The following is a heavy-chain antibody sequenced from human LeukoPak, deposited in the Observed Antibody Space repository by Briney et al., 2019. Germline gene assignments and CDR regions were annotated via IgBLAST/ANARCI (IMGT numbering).Heavy chain of an antibody. D-gene: IGHD3-16*01. J-gene: IGHJ4*02. CDR2: IYPGNSDI. V-gene: IGHV5-51*01. Sequence: PGESLKISCKGSGYSFTSYWIGWVRQMPGKGLEWMGIIYPGNSDIRISPSFQGQVTISADKSTSTAYLQWSSLKASDTAIYYCAREGGHDNRYFNFWGQGSLVTVSS. CDR3: AREGGHDNRYFNF. CDR1: GYSFTSYW.